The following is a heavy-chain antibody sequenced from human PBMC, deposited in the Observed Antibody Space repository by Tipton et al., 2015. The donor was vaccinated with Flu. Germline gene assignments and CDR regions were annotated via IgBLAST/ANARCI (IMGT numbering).Heavy chain of an antibody. D-gene: IGHD3-10*01. J-gene: IGHJ4*02. CDR3: ARRSPLWFYDY. CDR1: GFTFSSYA. V-gene: IGHV3-64*02. Sequence: GSLRLSCAASGFTFSSYAMHWVRQAPGKGLEYVSAISSNGGSTYYADSVKGRFTISRDNSKNTLYLQMGSLRAEDMAVYYCARRSPLWFYDYWGQGTLVTVSS. CDR2: ISSNGGST.